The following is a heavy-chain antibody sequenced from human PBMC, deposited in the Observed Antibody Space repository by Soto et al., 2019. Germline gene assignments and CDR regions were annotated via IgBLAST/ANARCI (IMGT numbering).Heavy chain of an antibody. D-gene: IGHD4-17*01. Sequence: EVQLVESGGGLVKPGGSLRLSCAASGFTFSSYSMNWVRQAPGKGLEWVSSISSSSSYIYYADSVKGRFTISRDNAKNSLYLQMNSLRAEDTAVYYGASEGKITGTTVNSNWVQGTLVTVSS. CDR1: GFTFSSYS. V-gene: IGHV3-21*01. J-gene: IGHJ4*02. CDR3: ASEGKITGTTVNSN. CDR2: ISSSSSYI.